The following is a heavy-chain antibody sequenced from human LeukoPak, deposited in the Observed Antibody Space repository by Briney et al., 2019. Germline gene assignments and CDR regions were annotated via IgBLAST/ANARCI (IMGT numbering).Heavy chain of an antibody. CDR3: AKRNSDGDYVDY. CDR1: GFTFSSYG. J-gene: IGHJ4*02. Sequence: PGGSLRLSCAASGFTFSSYGMHWVRQAPGKGLEWVAVIWYDGSNKYYADSVKGRFTISRDNSKNTLYLQMNSLRAKDTAVYYCAKRNSDGDYVDYWGQGTLVTVSS. CDR2: IWYDGSNK. V-gene: IGHV3-33*06. D-gene: IGHD4-17*01.